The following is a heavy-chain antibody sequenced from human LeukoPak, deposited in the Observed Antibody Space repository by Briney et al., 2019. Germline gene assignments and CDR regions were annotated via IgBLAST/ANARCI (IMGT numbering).Heavy chain of an antibody. CDR3: AREDGTIVRGVITGGYFQH. CDR1: GGSISSGDYY. J-gene: IGHJ1*01. Sequence: SQTLSLTCTVSGGSISSGDYYWSWIRQPPGKGLEWIGCIYYSGSTYYNPSLKSRVTISVDTSKNQFSLKLSSVTAADTAVYYCAREDGTIVRGVITGGYFQHWGQGTLVTVSS. CDR2: IYYSGST. V-gene: IGHV4-30-4*01. D-gene: IGHD3-10*01.